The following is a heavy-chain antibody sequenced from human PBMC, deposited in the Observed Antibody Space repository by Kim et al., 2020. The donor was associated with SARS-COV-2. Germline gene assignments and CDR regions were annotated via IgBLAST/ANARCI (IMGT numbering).Heavy chain of an antibody. CDR2: ET. Sequence: ETYYVDSVQGRFTISRDNAKGSLYLQMNSLRADDTAVYYCARASSAYFDYWGQGTLVTVSS. J-gene: IGHJ4*02. D-gene: IGHD2-2*01. V-gene: IGHV3-7*03. CDR3: ARASSAYFDY.